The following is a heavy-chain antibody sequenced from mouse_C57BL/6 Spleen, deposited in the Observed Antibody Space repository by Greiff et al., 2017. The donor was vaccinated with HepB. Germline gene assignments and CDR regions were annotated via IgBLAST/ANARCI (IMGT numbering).Heavy chain of an antibody. V-gene: IGHV1-18*01. D-gene: IGHD1-1*01. CDR3: ARWGPDYYGSSYGNYFDY. J-gene: IGHJ2*01. CDR1: GYTFTDYN. CDR2: INPNNGGT. Sequence: DVQLQESGPELVKPGASVKIPCKASGYTFTDYNMDWVKQSHGKSLEWIGDINPNNGGTIYNQKFKGKATLTVDKSSSTAYMELRSLTSEDTAVYYCARWGPDYYGSSYGNYFDYWGQGTTLTVSS.